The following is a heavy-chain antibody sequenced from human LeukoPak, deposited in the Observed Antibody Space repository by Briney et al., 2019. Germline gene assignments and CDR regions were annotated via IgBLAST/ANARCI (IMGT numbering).Heavy chain of an antibody. CDR3: ATVRYSGSSIRWFDP. CDR2: FDPEDGET. V-gene: IGHV1-24*01. CDR1: VYTLTELS. Sequence: ASLKLSCTVSVYTLTELSVHWVRRSPGKRREWRGGFDPEDGETIYAQKFQGRVTMTEATSTDTAYMELRSLRSEDTAVYCCATVRYSGSSIRWFDPWGQGTLVTVSS. J-gene: IGHJ5*02. D-gene: IGHD1-26*01.